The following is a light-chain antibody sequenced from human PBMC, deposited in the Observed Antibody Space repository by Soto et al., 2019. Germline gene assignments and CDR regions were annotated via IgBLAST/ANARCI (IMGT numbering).Light chain of an antibody. V-gene: IGLV1-44*01. CDR2: SNS. CDR3: ATWDDGLSAYV. Sequence: QSMLTQPPSASGTPGQRVTFSCSGSSSNIGGNTVSWFQHLPRTAPKLLIFSNSQRPSGVPDRFSGAKSGTSASLAISGLQSEDEANYYCATWDDGLSAYVFGTGTKVTVL. J-gene: IGLJ1*01. CDR1: SSNIGGNT.